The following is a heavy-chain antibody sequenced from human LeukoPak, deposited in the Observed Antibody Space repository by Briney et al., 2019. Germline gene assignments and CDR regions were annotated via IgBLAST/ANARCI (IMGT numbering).Heavy chain of an antibody. D-gene: IGHD1-7*01. CDR2: IRYDGSNK. V-gene: IGHV3-30*02. J-gene: IGHJ4*02. CDR1: GFTFSSYG. Sequence: PGGSLRLSCAASGFTFSSYGMHWVRQAPGKGLEWVAFIRYDGSNKYYADSVKGRFTISRDNAKNTLYLQMNSLRAEDTAVYYCARELELRGAGFDYWGQGTLVTVSS. CDR3: ARELELRGAGFDY.